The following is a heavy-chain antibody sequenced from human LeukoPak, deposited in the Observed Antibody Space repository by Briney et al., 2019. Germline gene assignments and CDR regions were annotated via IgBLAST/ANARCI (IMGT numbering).Heavy chain of an antibody. J-gene: IGHJ4*02. CDR3: AEIGRRSPADY. CDR1: GFTFSDYW. CDR2: IKEDESEK. V-gene: IGHV3-7*01. D-gene: IGHD1-26*01. Sequence: GGSLRLSCAASGFTFSDYWMSWVRQAPGKGLESVANIKEDESEKYYVDSVKGRFTISRDNAKNSLFLQMNSLRAEDTAVYYCAEIGRRSPADYWGQGTPVTVSS.